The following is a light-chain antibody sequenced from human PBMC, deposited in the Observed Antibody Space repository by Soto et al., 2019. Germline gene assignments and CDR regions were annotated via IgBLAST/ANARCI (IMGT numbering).Light chain of an antibody. J-gene: IGKJ1*01. Sequence: EIVLTQSPGTLSLSPGERATLSCRASQSVDSRFLAWYQQKRGQAPRVLMYGASIRATGIPDRFSGSGSGTVFPIIIRRLDHEYFAVYCWQHYDSSRTFGQGTKVEMK. CDR1: QSVDSRF. V-gene: IGKV3-20*01. CDR3: QHYDSSRT. CDR2: GAS.